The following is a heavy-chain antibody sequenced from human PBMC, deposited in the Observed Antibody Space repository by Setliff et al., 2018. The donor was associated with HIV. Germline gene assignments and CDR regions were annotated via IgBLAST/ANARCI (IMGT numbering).Heavy chain of an antibody. CDR1: GFSVSGNY. CDR2: TYYVGTT. Sequence: GGSLRLSCEASGFSVSGNYMTWVRQAPGKGLEWVSVTYYVGTTNHADSVKGRFTVSRDTSKNTLYLQMDSLRPEDTAVYSCARGGNGDCISVGYYYFMDVWGKGTTVTVSS. D-gene: IGHD2-21*02. V-gene: IGHV3-66*02. CDR3: ARGGNGDCISVGYYYFMDV. J-gene: IGHJ6*03.